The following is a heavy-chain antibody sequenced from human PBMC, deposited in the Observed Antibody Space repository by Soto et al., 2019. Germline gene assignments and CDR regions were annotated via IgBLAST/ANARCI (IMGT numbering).Heavy chain of an antibody. D-gene: IGHD2-8*01. V-gene: IGHV1-69*12. CDR3: ARSACVYYCYYGMDV. J-gene: IGHJ6*02. CDR2: IIPIFGTA. Sequence: QVQLVQSGAEVKKPGSSVKVYCKASGGTFSSYAISWVRQSPGQGREWMGGIIPIFGTANYAQKIQGRVMITADESTSTAYMERNSLRTEDKAVYYCARSACVYYCYYGMDVWGQGTTVTVSS. CDR1: GGTFSSYA.